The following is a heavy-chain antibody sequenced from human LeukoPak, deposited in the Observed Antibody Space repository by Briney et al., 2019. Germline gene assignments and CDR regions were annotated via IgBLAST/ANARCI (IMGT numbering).Heavy chain of an antibody. CDR2: INHSGST. CDR3: ARGLSSSSLFDP. V-gene: IGHV4-39*07. J-gene: IGHJ5*02. CDR1: GGSISSSNYY. Sequence: SETLSLTCTVSGGSISSSNYYWGWIRQPPGKGLEWIGEINHSGSTNYNPSLKSRVTISVDTSKNQFSLKLSSVTAADTAVYYCARGLSSSSLFDPWGQGTLVTVSS. D-gene: IGHD6-13*01.